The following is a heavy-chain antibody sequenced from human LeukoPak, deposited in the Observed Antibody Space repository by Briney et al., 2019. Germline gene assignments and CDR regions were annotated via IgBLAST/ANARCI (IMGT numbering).Heavy chain of an antibody. CDR2: ISSSSSYI. CDR3: ARAGIAAAGD. CDR1: GFTFSSYS. Sequence: GGSLRLSCAASGFTFSSYSMNWVHQAPGKGLEWVSSISSSSSYIYYADSVKGRFTISRDNAKNSLYLQMNSLRAEDTAVYYCARAGIAAAGDWGQGTLVTVSS. V-gene: IGHV3-21*01. D-gene: IGHD6-13*01. J-gene: IGHJ4*02.